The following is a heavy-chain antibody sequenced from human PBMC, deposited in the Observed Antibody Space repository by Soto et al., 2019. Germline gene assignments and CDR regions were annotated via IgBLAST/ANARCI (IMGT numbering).Heavy chain of an antibody. D-gene: IGHD2-15*01. CDR1: GYTLNTYY. V-gene: IGHV1-46*02. Sequence: ASVKVSCKASGYTLNTYYMHWVRQAPGQGPEWMGIINPRGGSTTYAQNFKDRVTMSSDTSSSTVYMELSSLRSEDTAVYYCARGGGFSPYYYNLDAWGQGTTVTVSS. CDR2: INPRGGST. CDR3: ARGGGFSPYYYNLDA. J-gene: IGHJ6*02.